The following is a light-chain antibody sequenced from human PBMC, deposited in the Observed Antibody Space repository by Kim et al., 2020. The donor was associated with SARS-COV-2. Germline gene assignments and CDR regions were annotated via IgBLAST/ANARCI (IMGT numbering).Light chain of an antibody. CDR3: NSRDSSGNPVV. Sequence: SSELTQDPAVSVALGQTVRITCQGDSLRNYYASWYQQKPGQAPLLVIYGKNNRPSGIPDRFSGSSSGNTASLTITGAQAEDEADYYCNSRDSSGNPVVFGGGTKLTVL. V-gene: IGLV3-19*01. CDR2: GKN. J-gene: IGLJ2*01. CDR1: SLRNYY.